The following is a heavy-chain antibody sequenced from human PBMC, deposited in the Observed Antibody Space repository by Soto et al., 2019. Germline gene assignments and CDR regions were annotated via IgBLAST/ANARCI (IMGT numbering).Heavy chain of an antibody. J-gene: IGHJ3*02. Sequence: PGGSLRLSCAASGFTFSSYAMHWVRQAPGKGLEWVAVISYDGSNKYYADSVKGRFTISRDNSKNTLYLQMNSLRAEDTAVYYCAREWGYEAGAFDIWGQGIMVTVSS. V-gene: IGHV3-30-3*01. CDR3: AREWGYEAGAFDI. CDR2: ISYDGSNK. D-gene: IGHD2-2*01. CDR1: GFTFSSYA.